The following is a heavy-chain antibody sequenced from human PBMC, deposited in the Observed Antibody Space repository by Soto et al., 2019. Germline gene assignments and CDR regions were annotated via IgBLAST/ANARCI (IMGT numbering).Heavy chain of an antibody. CDR3: AKDSGYNYGYFRWFDP. J-gene: IGHJ5*02. CDR1: GDTISTGGYS. Sequence: SETLSLTCGVSGDTISTGGYSWAWIRQPPGKALEWIGHTYHSGSPYYNPSLKSRVIISVDRSKNQFSLKLSSVTAADTAVYYCAKDSGYNYGYFRWFDPWGQGTLVTVSS. V-gene: IGHV4-30-2*02. D-gene: IGHD5-18*01. CDR2: TYHSGSP.